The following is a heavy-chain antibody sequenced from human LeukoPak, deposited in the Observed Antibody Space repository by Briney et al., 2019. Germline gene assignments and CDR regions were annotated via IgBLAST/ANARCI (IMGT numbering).Heavy chain of an antibody. D-gene: IGHD3-9*01. CDR3: ASDILTGYLDY. CDR2: IYYSGTT. Sequence: SETLSLTCTVSGGSISSITYCWGWIRQPPGKGLEWIGSIYYSGTTYYNPSLKSRVTISVDTSKNQFSLKLSSVTAADTAVYYCASDILTGYLDYWGQGTLVTVSS. J-gene: IGHJ4*02. V-gene: IGHV4-39*07. CDR1: GGSISSITYC.